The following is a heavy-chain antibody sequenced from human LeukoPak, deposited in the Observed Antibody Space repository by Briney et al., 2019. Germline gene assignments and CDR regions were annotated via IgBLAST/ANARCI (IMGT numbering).Heavy chain of an antibody. CDR2: IKGDEMTT. Sequence: GGSLRLSCAASGFTVSSNYLSWVRQAPGKGLEWVSRIKGDEMTTNYADSVEGRFTISRDNAKNTVYLEINSLRAEDTAVYYCARDKECSGGSCPFDYWGQGTLVTVSS. D-gene: IGHD2-15*01. J-gene: IGHJ4*02. V-gene: IGHV3-74*01. CDR1: GFTVSSNY. CDR3: ARDKECSGGSCPFDY.